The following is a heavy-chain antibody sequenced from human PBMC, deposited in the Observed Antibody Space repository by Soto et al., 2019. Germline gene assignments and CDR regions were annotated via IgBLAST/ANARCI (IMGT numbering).Heavy chain of an antibody. CDR3: ARWMGMIRRHDS. Sequence: QVQLQESGPGLVKPSETLSLTCTVSGGSISGGDYYWTWIRQSPGKGLEWIGNIYYTGTTYYNPSLKRRVTISVDTSNNQFTLSLIYVTATDTAVSYCARWMGMIRRHDSWGQGTLVLVST. J-gene: IGHJ4*02. V-gene: IGHV4-30-4*01. CDR2: IYYTGTT. D-gene: IGHD3-22*01. CDR1: GGSISGGDYY.